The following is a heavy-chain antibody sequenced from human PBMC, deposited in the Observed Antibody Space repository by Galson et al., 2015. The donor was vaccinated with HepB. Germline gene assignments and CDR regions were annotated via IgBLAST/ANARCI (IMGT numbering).Heavy chain of an antibody. CDR2: ISWNSVTI. J-gene: IGHJ5*02. D-gene: IGHD1-1*01. CDR3: AKDRVRRSDGSVNCFDT. CDR1: GITFGDYA. V-gene: IGHV3-9*01. Sequence: SLRLSCAASGITFGDYAMHWVRQGPGKGLEWVSGISWNSVTIVYADSVKGRFTISRDNSKNSLYLEMNSLRPEDTALYYCAKDRVRRSDGSVNCFDTWGQGALVTVSS.